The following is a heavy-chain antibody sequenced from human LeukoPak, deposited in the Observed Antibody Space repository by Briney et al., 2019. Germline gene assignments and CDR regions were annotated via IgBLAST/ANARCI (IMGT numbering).Heavy chain of an antibody. V-gene: IGHV4-39*07. J-gene: IGHJ5*02. CDR3: ARVVSAEDDYGDYEDHWLDP. CDR2: IYYSGST. CDR1: GGSISSSSYY. Sequence: SETLSLTCTVPGGSISSSSYYWGWIRQPPGKGLEWIGSIYYSGSTYYNPSLKSRVTISVDTSKNQFSLKLSSVTAADTAVYYCARVVSAEDDYGDYEDHWLDPWGQGTLVTVSS. D-gene: IGHD4-17*01.